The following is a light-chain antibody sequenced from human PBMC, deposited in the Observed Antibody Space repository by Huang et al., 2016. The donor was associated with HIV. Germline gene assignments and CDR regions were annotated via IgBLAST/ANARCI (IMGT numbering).Light chain of an antibody. V-gene: IGKV1-39*01. CDR3: QQSYSTPYT. CDR2: DAS. Sequence: DIQMTQSPSSLSASVGDIVTITCRASQNIAGYLNWYQQKPGKAPKFLIYDASTLQSGVPSRFSGSGSGTDFTLTISSLQPEDFATYYCQQSYSTPYTFGQGTQLEIK. CDR1: QNIAGY. J-gene: IGKJ2*01.